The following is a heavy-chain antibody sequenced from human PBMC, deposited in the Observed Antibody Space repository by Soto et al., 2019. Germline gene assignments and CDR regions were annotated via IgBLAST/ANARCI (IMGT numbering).Heavy chain of an antibody. Sequence: QVQLMESGGGLVKPGGSLRLSCAASGFTFSDYYMSWIRQAPGKGLEWVSYISSSGSTIYYADSVKGRFTISRDNAKNSLYLQMSSLRAEDTAVYYCVRDGDYYDSSGYFLRDAFDIWGQGTMVTVSS. CDR1: GFTFSDYY. CDR3: VRDGDYYDSSGYFLRDAFDI. J-gene: IGHJ3*02. V-gene: IGHV3-11*01. D-gene: IGHD3-22*01. CDR2: ISSSGSTI.